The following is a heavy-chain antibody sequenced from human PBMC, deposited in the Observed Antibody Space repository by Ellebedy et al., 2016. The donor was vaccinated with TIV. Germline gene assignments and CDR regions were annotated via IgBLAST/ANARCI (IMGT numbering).Heavy chain of an antibody. CDR3: ARERADV. CDR1: GLSVSTNY. CDR2: ISSSSSYT. Sequence: GGSLRLSXAASGLSVSTNYMKWVRQAPGKGLEWVSYISSSSSYTNYADSVKGRFTISRDNAKNSLYLQMNSLRAEDTAVYYCARERADVWGQGTTVTVSS. V-gene: IGHV3-11*05. J-gene: IGHJ6*02.